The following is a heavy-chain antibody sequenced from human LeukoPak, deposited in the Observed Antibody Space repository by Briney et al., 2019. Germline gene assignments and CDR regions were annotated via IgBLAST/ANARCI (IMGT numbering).Heavy chain of an antibody. Sequence: ASVKVSCKASGYTFTSYDINWVRQATGQGLEWMGWMNPNSGNTGYAQKFQGRVTMTRNTSISTAYMELSSLRSEDTAVYYCAIEPWDSYNWFDPWGQGTLVTVSS. J-gene: IGHJ5*02. CDR3: AIEPWDSYNWFDP. CDR1: GYTFTSYD. CDR2: MNPNSGNT. V-gene: IGHV1-8*01. D-gene: IGHD1-26*01.